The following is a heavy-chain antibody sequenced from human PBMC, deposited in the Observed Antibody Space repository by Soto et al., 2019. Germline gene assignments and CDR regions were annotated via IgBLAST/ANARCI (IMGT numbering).Heavy chain of an antibody. CDR2: INHSGST. CDR1: GGSFSGYY. D-gene: IGHD3-3*01. V-gene: IGHV4-34*01. J-gene: IGHJ1*01. CDR3: ARGRLRFFQH. Sequence: SETLSLTCAVYGGSFSGYYWSWIRQPPGKGLEWIGEINHSGSTNYNPFLKSRVTISVDTSKNQFSLKLSSVTAADTAVYYCARGRLRFFQHWGQGTLVTVSS.